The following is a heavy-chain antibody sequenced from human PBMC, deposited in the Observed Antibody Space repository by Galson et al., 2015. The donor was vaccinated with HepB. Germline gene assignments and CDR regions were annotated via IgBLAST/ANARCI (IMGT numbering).Heavy chain of an antibody. CDR3: AKVAILGVTPHYFDY. CDR2: IGGSGGST. D-gene: IGHD2-21*02. CDR1: GFIFTRYA. Sequence: SLRLSCAASGFIFTRYAISWVRQAPGKGLEWVSSIGGSGGSTSYADSVKGRFTFSRDNSKNTVYLQMDSLRVEDTAVYYCAKVAILGVTPHYFDYWGQGTRVTVSS. V-gene: IGHV3-23*01. J-gene: IGHJ4*02.